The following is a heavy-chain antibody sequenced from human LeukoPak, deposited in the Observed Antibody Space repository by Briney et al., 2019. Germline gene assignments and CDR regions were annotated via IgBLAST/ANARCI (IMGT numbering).Heavy chain of an antibody. CDR3: ARDSGGGYSSFDY. V-gene: IGHV4-30-2*01. CDR1: GGSISSGGYS. CDR2: IYHSGST. J-gene: IGHJ4*02. Sequence: SETLSLTRAVSGGSISSGGYSWSWIRQPPGKGLEWIGYIYHSGSTYYNPSLKSRVTISVDRSKNQFSLKLSSVTAADTAVYYCARDSGGGYSSFDYWGQGTLVTVSS. D-gene: IGHD2-15*01.